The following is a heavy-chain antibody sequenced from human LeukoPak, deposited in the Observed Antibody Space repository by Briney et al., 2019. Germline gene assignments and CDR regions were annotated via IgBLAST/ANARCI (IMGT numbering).Heavy chain of an antibody. V-gene: IGHV3-53*01. CDR1: GFTVSSNY. Sequence: PGGSLRLSCAASGFTVSSNYMSWVRQAPGKGLEWVSVIYSGGSTYYADSVKGRFTISRDNSKNTLYLQMNSLRAEDTAVYYCAKDLSPITIFGVVINYYYYGMDVWGQGTTVTVSS. J-gene: IGHJ6*02. D-gene: IGHD3-3*01. CDR2: IYSGGST. CDR3: AKDLSPITIFGVVINYYYYGMDV.